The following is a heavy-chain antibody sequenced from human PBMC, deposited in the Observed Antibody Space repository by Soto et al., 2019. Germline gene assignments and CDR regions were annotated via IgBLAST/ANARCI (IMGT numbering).Heavy chain of an antibody. J-gene: IGHJ4*02. CDR1: GFSLTTSGVG. CDR2: IYWDDDK. CDR3: AHRVLRTVFGLVTTTAIYFHF. Sequence: QINLNESGPTVVRPTETLTLTCRFSGFSLTTSGVGVGWIRQSPGKAPEWLAPIYWDDDKRYSASLKSRLTITKDTSKNRLVLTVSDLDPADTATYYCAHRVLRTVFGLVTTTAIYFHFRGQGTPVAVSS. V-gene: IGHV2-5*02. D-gene: IGHD3-3*01.